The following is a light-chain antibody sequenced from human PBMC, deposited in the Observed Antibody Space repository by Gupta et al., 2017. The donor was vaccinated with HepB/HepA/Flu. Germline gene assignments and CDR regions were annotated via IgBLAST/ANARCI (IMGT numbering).Light chain of an antibody. CDR2: DVS. V-gene: IGLV2-14*03. CDR1: SSDFGDFNY. J-gene: IGLJ2*01. CDR3: SSFTYNPTLVV. Sequence: QSALTQPASVSGSPGQSITISCTGTSSDFGDFNYVSWYQQKPATAPKLLISDVSNRPSGVSSRFSGSKSANTASLTISGLQAEDEAVYYCSSFTYNPTLVVFGGGTKLTVL.